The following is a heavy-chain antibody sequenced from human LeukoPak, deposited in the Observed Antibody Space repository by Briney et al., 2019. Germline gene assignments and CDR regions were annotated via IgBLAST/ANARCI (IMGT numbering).Heavy chain of an antibody. CDR2: ISWNSGSI. CDR1: GFTFDDYA. D-gene: IGHD6-19*01. J-gene: IGHJ4*02. Sequence: GGSLRLSCAASGFTFDDYAMHWVRQAPGKGLEWVSGISWNSGSIGYADSVKGRFTISRDNAKNSLYLQMNSLRAEDTALYYCAKALGAPLSEWLVEDWGQGTLVTVSS. V-gene: IGHV3-9*01. CDR3: AKALGAPLSEWLVED.